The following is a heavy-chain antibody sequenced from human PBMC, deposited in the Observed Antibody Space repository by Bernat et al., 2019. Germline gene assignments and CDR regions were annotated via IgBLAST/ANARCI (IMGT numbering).Heavy chain of an antibody. CDR1: GFTFSMNW. CDR2: INQDGGEK. D-gene: IGHD5-12*01. V-gene: IGHV3-7*01. CDR3: VREIRGYGRYGG. J-gene: IGHJ4*02. Sequence: EVQLVESGGGLVQLGGSLRLSCSASGFTFSMNWMSWVRQAPGKGLEWVANINQDGGEKYYVDSVMGRFTISRDNAKNSLYLQMSSLRVDDTAVYYCVREIRGYGRYGGWGQGTLVTVSS.